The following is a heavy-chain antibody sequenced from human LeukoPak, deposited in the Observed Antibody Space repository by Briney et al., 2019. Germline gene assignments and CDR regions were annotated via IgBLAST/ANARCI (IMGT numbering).Heavy chain of an antibody. CDR2: IGSDGTKK. CDR3: ARQITSTRLFDF. V-gene: IGHV3-30*04. D-gene: IGHD5/OR15-5a*01. CDR1: GFIFSDHA. Sequence: GGSLRLSCVASGFIFSDHAFHWVRQSPDKGLEWVALIGSDGTKKYYADSVQGRFTVSRENSKNTLFLQMNTVRADDTAVYFCARQITSTRLFDFWGQGTLVTVSS. J-gene: IGHJ4*02.